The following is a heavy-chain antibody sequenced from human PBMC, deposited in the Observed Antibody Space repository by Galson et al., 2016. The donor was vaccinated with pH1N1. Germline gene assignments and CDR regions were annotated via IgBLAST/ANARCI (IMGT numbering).Heavy chain of an antibody. V-gene: IGHV4-38-2*01. CDR1: GYSISSAFN. CDR2: IYYSGTA. J-gene: IGHJ4*02. D-gene: IGHD5-18*01. Sequence: ETLSLTCAVSGYSISSAFNWGWIRQSPGKGLEWIGSIYYSGTAYYNPSLTGRVIISLDTSRNQFSLKLNSATAADTAVYYCVRQSGKYSFGYDYFDYWGPGTLVIVSS. CDR3: VRQSGKYSFGYDYFDY.